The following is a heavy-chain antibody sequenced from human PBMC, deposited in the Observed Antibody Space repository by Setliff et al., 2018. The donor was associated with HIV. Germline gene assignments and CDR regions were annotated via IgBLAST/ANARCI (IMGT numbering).Heavy chain of an antibody. J-gene: IGHJ4*02. CDR3: ARDSCLYGSGGFCY. CDR1: GGSISSYY. CDR2: IYTGGST. D-gene: IGHD3-10*01. V-gene: IGHV4-4*08. Sequence: SETLSLTCTVSGGSISSYYWSWIRQPPGKGLEWIGRIYTGGSTDFNPSLKSRLTISVDTPKNPFSLNLSSVTAADTAVYYCARDSCLYGSGGFCYWGQGTLVTVSS.